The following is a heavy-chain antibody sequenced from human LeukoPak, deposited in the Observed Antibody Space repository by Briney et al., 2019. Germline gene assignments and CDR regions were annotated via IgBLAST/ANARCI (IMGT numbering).Heavy chain of an antibody. V-gene: IGHV1-18*01. J-gene: IGHJ4*02. CDR1: GYTFTSYG. CDR3: AREPERTYWAAGRCYFDY. D-gene: IGHD6-13*01. Sequence: ASVKVSCKASGYTFTSYGISWVRQAPGQGLEWMGWISAYNGNTNYAQKLQGRVTMTTDTSTSTAYMELRSLRSDDTAVYYCAREPERTYWAAGRCYFDYWGQGTLVTVSS. CDR2: ISAYNGNT.